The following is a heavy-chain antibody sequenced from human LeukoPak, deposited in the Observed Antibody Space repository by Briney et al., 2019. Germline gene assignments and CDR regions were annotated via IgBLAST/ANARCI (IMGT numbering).Heavy chain of an antibody. CDR1: EFTFSSYG. D-gene: IGHD6-19*01. Sequence: GSLRLSCAASEFTFSSYGMHWVRQAPGKGLEWVAFIRYDGSNQYYTDSVKGRFTISRDNSKNTLYLQMNSLRAEDTAVYYCAKEGDSSGWYPGYYFDYWGQGTLVTVSS. CDR3: AKEGDSSGWYPGYYFDY. V-gene: IGHV3-30*02. J-gene: IGHJ4*02. CDR2: IRYDGSNQ.